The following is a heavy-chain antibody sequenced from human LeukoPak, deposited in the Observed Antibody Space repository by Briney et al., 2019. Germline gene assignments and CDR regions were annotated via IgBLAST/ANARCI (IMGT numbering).Heavy chain of an antibody. V-gene: IGHV1-2*02. D-gene: IGHD6-13*01. CDR1: GYTFTGYY. CDR3: ASKSYSSSWPRASDAFDI. Sequence: ASVKVSCKASGYTFTGYYMHWVRQAPGQGLEWMGWINPNSGGTNYAQKFQGRVTMTRDTSISTAYMELSRLRSDDTAVYYCASKSYSSSWPRASDAFDIWGQGTMVTVSS. CDR2: INPNSGGT. J-gene: IGHJ3*02.